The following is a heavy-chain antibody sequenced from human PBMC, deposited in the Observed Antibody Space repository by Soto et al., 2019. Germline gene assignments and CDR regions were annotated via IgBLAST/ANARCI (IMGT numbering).Heavy chain of an antibody. Sequence: GGALRLSCAASGFTFSSYAMDWVRQAPGKGLEWVSGISGSGGSTYYADSVKGRFTISRDNSKNTLYLQMNSLRAEDTAVYYCVRKTSKTRIPFDYWGQGTMVTVSS. V-gene: IGHV3-23*01. CDR2: ISGSGGST. CDR3: VRKTSKTRIPFDY. CDR1: GFTFSSYA. D-gene: IGHD4-4*01. J-gene: IGHJ4*02.